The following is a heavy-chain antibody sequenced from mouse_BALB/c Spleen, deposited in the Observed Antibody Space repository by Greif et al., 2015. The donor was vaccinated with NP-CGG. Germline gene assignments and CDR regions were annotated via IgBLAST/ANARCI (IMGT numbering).Heavy chain of an antibody. CDR3: ARNSPYDYDDEGYAMDY. Sequence: QVQLKQSGPGLVQPSQSLSITCTVSGFSLTSYGVHWVRQSPGKGLEWLGVIWSGGSTDYNAAFISRLSISKDNSKSQVFFKMNSLQADDTAIYYCARNSPYDYDDEGYAMDYWGQGTSVTVSS. D-gene: IGHD2-4*01. J-gene: IGHJ4*01. V-gene: IGHV2-4-1*01. CDR1: GFSLTSYG. CDR2: IWSGGST.